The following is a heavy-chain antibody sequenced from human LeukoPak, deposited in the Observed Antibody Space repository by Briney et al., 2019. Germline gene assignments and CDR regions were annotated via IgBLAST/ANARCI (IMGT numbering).Heavy chain of an antibody. Sequence: AGGSLRLSCAASGFTFSSYSMNWVRQAPGKGLEWVSSISSGSSFIYSADSMKGRFTFSRDNAKNSLYLQMNSLRAEDTAVYYCARDSGARSFDYWGQGTLVTVSS. CDR1: GFTFSSYS. CDR3: ARDSGARSFDY. CDR2: ISSGSSFI. V-gene: IGHV3-21*01. J-gene: IGHJ4*02.